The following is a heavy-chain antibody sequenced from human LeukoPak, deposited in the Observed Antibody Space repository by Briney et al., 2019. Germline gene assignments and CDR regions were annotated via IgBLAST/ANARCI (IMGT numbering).Heavy chain of an antibody. J-gene: IGHJ4*02. V-gene: IGHV4-39*01. CDR1: GGSISSSSQY. Sequence: SETLSLTCTVSGGSISSSSQYWVWVRQPPGKGLEWIGNIYYSGSTYYNPSLKSRVTISVDTSKNQFSLKLSSVTAADTAIYYCQSRFLEWLLDYWGQGTLVTVSS. CDR2: IYYSGST. CDR3: QSRFLEWLLDY. D-gene: IGHD3-3*01.